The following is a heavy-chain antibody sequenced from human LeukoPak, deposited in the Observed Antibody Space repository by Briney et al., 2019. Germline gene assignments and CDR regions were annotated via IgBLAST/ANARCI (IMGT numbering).Heavy chain of an antibody. J-gene: IGHJ3*02. D-gene: IGHD1-26*01. CDR2: IRSKAYGGTT. Sequence: PGRSLRLSCTASGFTFGDYAMSWVRQAPGKGLEWVGFIRSKAYGGTTEYAASVKGRFTISRDDSKSIAYLQMNSLKTEDTAVYYCTRDLLVGATTTAFDIWGQGTMVTVCS. V-gene: IGHV3-49*04. CDR1: GFTFGDYA. CDR3: TRDLLVGATTTAFDI.